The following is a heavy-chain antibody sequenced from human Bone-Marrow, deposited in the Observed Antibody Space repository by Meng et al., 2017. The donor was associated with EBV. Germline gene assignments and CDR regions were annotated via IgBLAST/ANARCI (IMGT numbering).Heavy chain of an antibody. CDR3: AREVYNWFDP. J-gene: IGHJ5*02. Sequence: QGRLQRWGAGLLKPSETLSLTCAVYGGSFSGYYWSWIRQPPGKGLEWIGEINHSGSTNYNPSLKSRVTISVDTSKNQFSLKLSSVTAADTAVYYCAREVYNWFDPWGQGTLVTVSS. CDR2: INHSGST. CDR1: GGSFSGYY. V-gene: IGHV4-34*01. D-gene: IGHD6-6*01.